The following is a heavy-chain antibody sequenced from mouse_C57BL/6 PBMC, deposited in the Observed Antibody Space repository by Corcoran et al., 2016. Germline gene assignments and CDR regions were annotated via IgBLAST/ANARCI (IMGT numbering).Heavy chain of an antibody. Sequence: EVQLQQSGPELVKPGASVKISCKASGYTFTDYYMNWVKQSHGKSLEWIGDINPNNGGTSYNQKFKGKATLTVDKSSSTAYMELRSLTSEDSAVYYCARYDYDDGDYYAMDYWGQGTSVTVSS. CDR2: INPNNGGT. D-gene: IGHD2-4*01. CDR3: ARYDYDDGDYYAMDY. V-gene: IGHV1-26*01. CDR1: GYTFTDYY. J-gene: IGHJ4*01.